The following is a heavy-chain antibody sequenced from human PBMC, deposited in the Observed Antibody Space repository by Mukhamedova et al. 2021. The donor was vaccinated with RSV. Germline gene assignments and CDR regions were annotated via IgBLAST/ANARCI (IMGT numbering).Heavy chain of an antibody. Sequence: TNHYMHWVRQAPGQGLEWMGIINPSGDTTTYAQKFQGRVTMTRDTSTSTVYMELSSLRSEDTAVYYCARDPLTGNPGWYFDLGG. V-gene: IGHV1-46*01. D-gene: IGHD7-27*01. CDR1: TNHY. J-gene: IGHJ2*01. CDR3: ARDPLTGNPGWYFDL. CDR2: INPSGDTT.